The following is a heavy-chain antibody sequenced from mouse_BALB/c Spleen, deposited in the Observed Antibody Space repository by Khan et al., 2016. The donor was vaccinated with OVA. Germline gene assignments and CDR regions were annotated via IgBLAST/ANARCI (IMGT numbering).Heavy chain of an antibody. Sequence: EVQLQQSGPGLVKPSQSLSLTCTVTGYSITSDYAWNWIRQFPGNKLEWMGFISYSGNTNYNPSLKRRFSITRDTTKNPFFLQLNSLTTEYTATYYCARVYVGDFDYWGQGTSLTVSS. CDR3: ARVYVGDFDY. V-gene: IGHV3-2*02. J-gene: IGHJ2*02. D-gene: IGHD1-1*01. CDR2: ISYSGNT. CDR1: GYSITSDYA.